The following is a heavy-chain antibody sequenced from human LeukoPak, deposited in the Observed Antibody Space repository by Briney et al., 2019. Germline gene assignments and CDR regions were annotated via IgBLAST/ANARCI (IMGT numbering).Heavy chain of an antibody. D-gene: IGHD2-15*01. CDR1: GYTFTGYY. J-gene: IGHJ4*02. CDR2: INPNSGGT. V-gene: IGHV1-2*02. CDR3: ARGDCSGGSCYFDY. Sequence: ASVKVSCKASGYTFTGYYMHWVRQAPGQGLEWMGWINPNSGGTNYAQKFQGRVTMTRDTSISTAYMELSRLRSDDTAVYYCARGDCSGGSCYFDYWGRGTLVTVSS.